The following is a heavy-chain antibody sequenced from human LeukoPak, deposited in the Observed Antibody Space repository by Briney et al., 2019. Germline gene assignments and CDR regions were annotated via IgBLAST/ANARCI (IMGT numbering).Heavy chain of an antibody. V-gene: IGHV1-2*04. CDR2: INPNSGGT. CDR3: ARGYCSGGSFYGSFDP. Sequence: ASVKVSCMASGYTFTGYYMHWVRQAPGQGLEWMGWINPNSGGTNYAQKFQGWVTMTRATSISTAYMELSRLRSDDTAVYYCARGYCSGGSFYGSFDPWGQGTLVTVSS. CDR1: GYTFTGYY. J-gene: IGHJ5*02. D-gene: IGHD2-15*01.